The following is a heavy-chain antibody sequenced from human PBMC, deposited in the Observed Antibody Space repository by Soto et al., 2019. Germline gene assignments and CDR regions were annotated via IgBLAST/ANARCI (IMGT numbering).Heavy chain of an antibody. D-gene: IGHD2-15*01. CDR3: ARDAGYCNSVSCYPYNMDV. CDR2: IYYSGNT. CDR1: WESISSGDHY. V-gene: IGHV4-30-4*01. J-gene: IGHJ6*02. Sequence: KTSETLSLTCTFSWESISSGDHYWSWVRQSPGEGLEWIGFIYYSGNTYYNPSLKSRVSMSVDTSNNQFSLKLNSVTAADTAVYYCARDAGYCNSVSCYPYNMDVWGQGTTVTVSS.